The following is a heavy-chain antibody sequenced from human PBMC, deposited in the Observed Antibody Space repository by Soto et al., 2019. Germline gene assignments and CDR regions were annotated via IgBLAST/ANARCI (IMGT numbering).Heavy chain of an antibody. Sequence: QITLKESCPSLVKPTQTLTLTCTFSGFALSTNGVGVGWIHQAPGKALQLVALLYWNDDTRYSPSLKSRLTITKDPSKNKVVLTMTNVDPVDTGTYSCEHTLSSAEYVSWYFQLWCRGTLVTESS. CDR1: GFALSTNGVG. CDR2: LYWNDDT. CDR3: EHTLSSAEYVSWYFQL. J-gene: IGHJ2*01. D-gene: IGHD3-16*01. V-gene: IGHV2-5*01.